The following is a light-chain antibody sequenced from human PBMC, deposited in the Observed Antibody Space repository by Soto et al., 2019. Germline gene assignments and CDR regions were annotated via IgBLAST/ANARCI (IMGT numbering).Light chain of an antibody. J-gene: IGKJ1*01. V-gene: IGKV3-20*01. CDR2: GAS. CDR3: QQYRSSGT. Sequence: IVLMQSPGTLSLSPGERATLSCRASQSVSNNYLAWYQQKPGHAPRLLIYGASNSATAIPDRYSGSGSETDFTLTISRLEPEDFAVYYCQQYRSSGTFGQGTKVDIK. CDR1: QSVSNNY.